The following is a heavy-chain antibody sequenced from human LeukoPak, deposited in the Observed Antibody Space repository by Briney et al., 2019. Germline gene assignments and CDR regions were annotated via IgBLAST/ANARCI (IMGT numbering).Heavy chain of an antibody. CDR1: GYTFTGYY. D-gene: IGHD3-9*01. CDR2: INPNSGGT. V-gene: IGHV1-2*02. Sequence: ASVKVSCKASGYTFTGYYMHWVRQAPGQGLEWMGWINPNSGGTNYAQKFQGRVTMTRDTSISTAYMELSRLRSDDTAVYYCARERYLGKNWFDPWGQGTLVTVSS. J-gene: IGHJ5*02. CDR3: ARERYLGKNWFDP.